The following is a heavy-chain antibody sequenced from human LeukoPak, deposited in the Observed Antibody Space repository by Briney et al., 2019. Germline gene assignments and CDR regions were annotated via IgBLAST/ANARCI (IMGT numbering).Heavy chain of an antibody. CDR3: RRQLMGSFEH. Sequence: SQTLSLTCADSGDSVFSYSAAWNWIRQSPSRGLEWLGRTYYRSKWYNDYALSVKSRITINPDTSKNQFSLQMNSVTPEDTAVYYCRRQLMGSFEHGGRGTLVTVSS. J-gene: IGHJ4*02. V-gene: IGHV6-1*01. D-gene: IGHD6-13*01. CDR1: GDSVFSYSAA. CDR2: TYYRSKWYN.